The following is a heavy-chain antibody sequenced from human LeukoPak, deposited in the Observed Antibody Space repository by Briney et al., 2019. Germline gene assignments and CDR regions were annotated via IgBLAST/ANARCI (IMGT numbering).Heavy chain of an antibody. CDR1: GYTFTSYG. D-gene: IGHD6-19*01. Sequence: ASVKVSCKASGYTFTSYGISWVRQAPGQGLEWMGWISAYNGNTNYAQKLQGRVTMTTDTSTSTAHMELRSLRSDDTAVYYCARVVGLVRRDFDYWGQGTLVTVSS. J-gene: IGHJ4*02. CDR2: ISAYNGNT. CDR3: ARVVGLVRRDFDY. V-gene: IGHV1-18*01.